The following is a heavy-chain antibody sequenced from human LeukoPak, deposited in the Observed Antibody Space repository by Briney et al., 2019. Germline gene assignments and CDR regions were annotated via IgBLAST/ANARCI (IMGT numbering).Heavy chain of an antibody. V-gene: IGHV3-66*02. D-gene: IGHD3-10*01. CDR2: LYSAGST. CDR1: GFTFSSYT. CDR3: AFDI. Sequence: GGSLRLSCAASGFTFSSYTMNWVRQPPGKGLEWVSLLYSAGSTNYADSVKGRFTISRDDSKNTVYLQMNSLYYCARWTNFHAFDIWGQGTLVTVSS. J-gene: IGHJ3*02.